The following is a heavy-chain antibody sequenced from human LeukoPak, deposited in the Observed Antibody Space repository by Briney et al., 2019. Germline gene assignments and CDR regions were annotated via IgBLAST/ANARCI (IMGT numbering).Heavy chain of an antibody. V-gene: IGHV3-30-3*01. D-gene: IGHD1-26*01. J-gene: IGHJ4*02. CDR3: ARDGSSVSPTYLDY. CDR1: GFTFSSYA. CDR2: ISYDGSNK. Sequence: GGSLRLSCAASGFTFSSYAMPWVRQAPGKGLEWVAVISYDGSNKYYADSVKGRFTISRDNSKNTLYLQINSLRAEDTAVYYCARDGSSVSPTYLDYRGQGTLVTVSS.